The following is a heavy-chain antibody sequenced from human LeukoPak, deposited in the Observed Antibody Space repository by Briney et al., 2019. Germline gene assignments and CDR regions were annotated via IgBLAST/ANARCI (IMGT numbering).Heavy chain of an antibody. D-gene: IGHD6-13*01. V-gene: IGHV3-21*01. CDR2: ISSSSSYI. Sequence: GGSLRLSCAAPGFTFSSYSMNWVRQAPGKGLEWVSSISSSSSYIYYADSVKGRFTISRDNAKNSLYLQMNSLRAEDTAVYYCAREIAAAGTQTEYFDYWGQGTLVTVSS. CDR3: AREIAAAGTQTEYFDY. J-gene: IGHJ4*02. CDR1: GFTFSSYS.